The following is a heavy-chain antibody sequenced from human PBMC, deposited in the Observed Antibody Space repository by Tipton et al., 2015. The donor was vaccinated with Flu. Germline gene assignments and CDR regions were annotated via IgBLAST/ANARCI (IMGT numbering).Heavy chain of an antibody. CDR2: IWYDGSNK. Sequence: VQRLESGGGVVQPGRSLRLSCAASGFIFSTYGMHWVRQAPGKGLEWVAVIWYDGSNKYYADSVKGRFTISRDNSKNTVYLQMNSLRAEDTAVYYCAKDKNEFYAFENWAQGTLVTVSS. D-gene: IGHD2/OR15-2a*01. J-gene: IGHJ4*02. CDR3: AKDKNEFYAFEN. V-gene: IGHV3-33*06. CDR1: GFIFSTYG.